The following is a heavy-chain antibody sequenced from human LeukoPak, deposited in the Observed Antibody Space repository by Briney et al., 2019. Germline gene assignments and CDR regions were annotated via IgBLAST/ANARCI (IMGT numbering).Heavy chain of an antibody. CDR3: ARGLGLMTEYMDV. CDR1: GYTFTSYY. D-gene: IGHD3/OR15-3a*01. V-gene: IGHV1-46*03. Sequence: ASVKVSCKASGYTFTSYYMHWVRQAPGQGLEWMGIINPSGGSTSCAQKFQGRVTMTRDTSTSTVYIELSSLRSEDTAVYYCARGLGLMTEYMDVWGKGTTVTVSS. CDR2: INPSGGST. J-gene: IGHJ6*03.